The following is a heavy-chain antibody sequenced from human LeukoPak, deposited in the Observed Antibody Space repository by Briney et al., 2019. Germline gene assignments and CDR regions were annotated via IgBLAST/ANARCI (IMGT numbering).Heavy chain of an antibody. J-gene: IGHJ4*02. V-gene: IGHV3-23*01. D-gene: IGHD6-13*01. Sequence: GGSLRLSCAASGFTFSSYAMSWVRQAPGKGLDWVSGISGSDGSTYYADSVKGRFTISRDNSKNTLYLQMNSLRAEDTAVYYCAKERSGIPATANYWGQGTLVTVSS. CDR1: GFTFSSYA. CDR2: ISGSDGST. CDR3: AKERSGIPATANY.